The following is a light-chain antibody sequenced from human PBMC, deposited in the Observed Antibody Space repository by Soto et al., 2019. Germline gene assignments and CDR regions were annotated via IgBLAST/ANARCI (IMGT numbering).Light chain of an antibody. Sequence: EIVLTQSPGTLSLSPGEGATLSCRASQDVDNNFLAWYQQRPGQAPRLLIYASSRRATGIPDRFSGSGSGTDFTLTSSRVVPEDIAVYFCHQYYSSITFGGGTKV. CDR1: QDVDNNF. J-gene: IGKJ4*01. V-gene: IGKV3-20*01. CDR3: HQYYSSIT. CDR2: ASS.